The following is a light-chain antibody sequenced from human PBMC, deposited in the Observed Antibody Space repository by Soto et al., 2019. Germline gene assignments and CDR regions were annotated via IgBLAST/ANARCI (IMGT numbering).Light chain of an antibody. V-gene: IGKV3-20*01. CDR2: GAS. CDR1: QSVSSSY. J-gene: IGKJ3*01. CDR3: QQYGSSPPFT. Sequence: EIVLTQSPGTLSLSPGERATLSCRASQSVSSSYLDWYQQKPGQAPRLLIYGASSRATGIPGRFSGSGSGTDFTLTISRLAPEDFAVYYWQQYGSSPPFTFGPGTKVDIK.